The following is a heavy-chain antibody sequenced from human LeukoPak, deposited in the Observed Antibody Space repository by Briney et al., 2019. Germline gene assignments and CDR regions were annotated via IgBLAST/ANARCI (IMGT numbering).Heavy chain of an antibody. CDR3: ARHPVYAIGWFDP. Sequence: KHGESLKISCKGSGYRFTSYWIGWVRQMPGKGLEWMGIIYPGDSDTRYSPSFQGQVTISAHKSISTAYLQWSSLKASDTAMYYCARHPVYAIGWFDPWGQGTLVTVSS. D-gene: IGHD2-8*01. CDR1: GYRFTSYW. J-gene: IGHJ5*02. V-gene: IGHV5-51*01. CDR2: IYPGDSDT.